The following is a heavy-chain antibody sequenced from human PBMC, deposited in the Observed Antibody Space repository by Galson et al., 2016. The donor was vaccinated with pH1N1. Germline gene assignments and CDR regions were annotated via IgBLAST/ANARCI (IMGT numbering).Heavy chain of an antibody. Sequence: SLRLSCAASEFLVTDRFMSWVRQAPGKRPEWVSTIYPRGTTYYADFAEGRFTISRDTSKNMLFLHMHALRAEDTALSYCAFDTVPNGADHWGQGTLVTVSS. V-gene: IGHV3-53*01. J-gene: IGHJ5*02. CDR3: AFDTVPNGADH. D-gene: IGHD4-17*01. CDR2: IYPRGTT. CDR1: EFLVTDRF.